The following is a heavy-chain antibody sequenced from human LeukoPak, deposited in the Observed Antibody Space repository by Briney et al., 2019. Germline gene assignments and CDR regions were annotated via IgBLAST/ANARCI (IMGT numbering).Heavy chain of an antibody. CDR3: ASRYSSSWYGAFDI. CDR2: FYASGGT. V-gene: IGHV4-61*02. J-gene: IGHJ3*02. Sequence: SQTLSLTCTVSGGSISSGGYFWSWIRQPAGKGLEWIGRFYASGGTNYNPSLQSRVTISVDTSKDQFSLKLSSVTAADTAVYYCASRYSSSWYGAFDIWGQGTMVTVSS. D-gene: IGHD6-13*01. CDR1: GGSISSGGYF.